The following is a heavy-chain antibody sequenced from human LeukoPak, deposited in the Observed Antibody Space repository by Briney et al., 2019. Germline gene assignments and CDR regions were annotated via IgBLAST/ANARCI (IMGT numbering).Heavy chain of an antibody. CDR1: GFTFSSSD. CDR2: IRYDGSNK. CDR3: ANRYGSGDY. D-gene: IGHD3-10*01. Sequence: GGSLRLSCAASGFTFSSSDMHWVRQAPGKGLEWVAFIRYDGSNKYYADSVKGRFTISRDNSKNTLYLQMDSLRPEDTAEYYCANRYGSGDYWGQGTLVTVSS. V-gene: IGHV3-30*02. J-gene: IGHJ1*01.